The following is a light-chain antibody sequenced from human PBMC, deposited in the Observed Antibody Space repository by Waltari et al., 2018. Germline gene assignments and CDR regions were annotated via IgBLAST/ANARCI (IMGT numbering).Light chain of an antibody. CDR3: ATWDDSLSNWA. CDR2: RNS. CDR1: TSNIGPNY. Sequence: QSVLTQPPSASGTPGQRVIIPCSGSTSNIGPNYVYWYQHVPGTAPKLLILRNSQRPSGVPERFSGSRSGTSASLAISRLRSEDEADYFCATWDDSLSNWAFGGGTKVTVL. J-gene: IGLJ3*02. V-gene: IGLV1-47*01.